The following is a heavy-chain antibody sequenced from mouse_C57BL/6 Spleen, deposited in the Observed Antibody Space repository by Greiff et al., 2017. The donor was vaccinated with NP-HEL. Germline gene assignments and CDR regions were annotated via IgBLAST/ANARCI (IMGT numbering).Heavy chain of an antibody. V-gene: IGHV1-62-2*01. CDR3: ARHEDRLYGYYAMDY. J-gene: IGHJ4*01. CDR2: FYPGSGSI. CDR1: GYTFTEYT. D-gene: IGHD2-12*01. Sequence: VQRVESGAELVKPGASVKLSCKASGYTFTEYTIHWVKQRSGQGLEWIGWFYPGSGSIKYNEKFKDKATLTADKSSSTVYMELSRLTSEDSAVYFCARHEDRLYGYYAMDYWGQGTSVTVSS.